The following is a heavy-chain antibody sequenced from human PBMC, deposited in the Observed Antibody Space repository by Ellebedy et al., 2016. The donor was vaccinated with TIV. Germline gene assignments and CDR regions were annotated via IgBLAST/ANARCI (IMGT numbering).Heavy chain of an antibody. V-gene: IGHV3-74*01. CDR3: ARDPPAITYRTWG. CDR2: MKGDGSST. Sequence: GESLKISXAASGFTFSSHSMHWVRQAPGKGLVWVSRMKGDGSSTSYADSVKGRFTISRDNAKNTLYLQMNSLRVEDTAVYYCARDPPAITYRTWGWGQGTLVTVSS. J-gene: IGHJ4*02. CDR1: GFTFSSHS. D-gene: IGHD5-24*01.